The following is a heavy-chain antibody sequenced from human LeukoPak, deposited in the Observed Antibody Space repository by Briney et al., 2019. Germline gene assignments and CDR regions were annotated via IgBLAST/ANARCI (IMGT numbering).Heavy chain of an antibody. CDR1: GGSISSYY. Sequence: SETLSLTCTVSGGSISSYYWSWIRQPPGKGLEWIGYIYYSGSTNYNPSLKSRVTISVDTSKNQFSLKLSSVTAADTAVYYCAREHSSSSWENYFDYWGQGTLVTVSS. D-gene: IGHD6-13*01. V-gene: IGHV4-59*01. J-gene: IGHJ4*02. CDR3: AREHSSSSWENYFDY. CDR2: IYYSGST.